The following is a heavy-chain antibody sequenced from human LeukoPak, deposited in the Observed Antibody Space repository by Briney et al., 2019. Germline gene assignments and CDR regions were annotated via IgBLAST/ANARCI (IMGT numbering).Heavy chain of an antibody. V-gene: IGHV4-59*01. CDR1: GGSISSYQ. CDR3: ARDSRRVDYDSSGYYRDAFDI. CDR2: IYYSGST. Sequence: PSETLSLTCTVSGGSISSYQWSWIRQPPGKGLEWIGNIYYSGSTNYSPSLKSRVIISVDTSKNQFSLKLSPVIAADTAVYYCARDSRRVDYDSSGYYRDAFDIWGQGTMVTVSS. D-gene: IGHD3-22*01. J-gene: IGHJ3*02.